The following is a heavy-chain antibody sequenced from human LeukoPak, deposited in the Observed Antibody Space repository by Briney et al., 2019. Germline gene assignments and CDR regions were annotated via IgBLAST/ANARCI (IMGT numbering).Heavy chain of an antibody. CDR3: AGCEYGSGDY. CDR2: IIPIFGTA. D-gene: IGHD6-19*01. V-gene: IGHV1-69*01. J-gene: IGHJ4*02. CDR1: GGTFSSYA. Sequence: WVKVSCKASGGTFSSYAISWVRQAPAQGLEWMGGIIPIFGTANYAQTVQGRVTITVDESTITAYMELSSLRSEDTAVYYYAGCEYGSGDYWGQGTLVTVSS.